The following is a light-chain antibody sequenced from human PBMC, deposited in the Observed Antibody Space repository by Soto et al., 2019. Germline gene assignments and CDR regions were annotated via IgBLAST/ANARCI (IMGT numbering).Light chain of an antibody. CDR2: DDS. CDR1: NTGSKS. J-gene: IGLJ2*01. V-gene: IGLV3-21*02. CDR3: QVWDSSSDHVV. Sequence: SYELTQPPSVSVAPGQTARITCGGNNTGSKSVHWYQQKPGQAPVLVVYDDSDRPSGIPERFSGSNSGSTATLTISRVEAGDEADYYCQVWDSSSDHVVFGGGTKVTVL.